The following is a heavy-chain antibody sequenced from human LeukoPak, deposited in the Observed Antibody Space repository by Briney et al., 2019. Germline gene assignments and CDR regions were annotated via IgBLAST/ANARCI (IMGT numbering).Heavy chain of an antibody. CDR2: IYHSGGT. CDR1: GGSISSYY. J-gene: IGHJ4*02. V-gene: IGHV4-59*01. Sequence: PSETLSLTCTVSGGSISSYYWSWIRQPPGQGLEWIGYIYHSGGTNYNPSLKSRVSISLDTSKNQFSLKLGSVTAADTAVYYCARVGTYYRSLDSWGQGTLVTVSS. D-gene: IGHD3-10*01. CDR3: ARVGTYYRSLDS.